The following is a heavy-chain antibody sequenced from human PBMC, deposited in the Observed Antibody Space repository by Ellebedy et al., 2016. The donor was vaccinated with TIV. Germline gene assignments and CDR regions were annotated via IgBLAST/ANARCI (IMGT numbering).Heavy chain of an antibody. V-gene: IGHV1-8*02. D-gene: IGHD6-13*01. CDR1: GYTFTSYH. J-gene: IGHJ4*02. Sequence: ASVKVSCKASGYTFTSYHMHWVRQAPGQGLEWMGWMNPNSGNTGYAQKFQGRVTMTRNTSISTGYMELSGLKSDDTAVYYCAALPYISTSSAYWGQGTQVTVSS. CDR3: AALPYISTSSAY. CDR2: MNPNSGNT.